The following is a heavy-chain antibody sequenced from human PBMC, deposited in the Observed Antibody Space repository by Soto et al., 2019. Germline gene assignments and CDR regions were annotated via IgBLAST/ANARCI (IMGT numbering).Heavy chain of an antibody. J-gene: IGHJ6*02. CDR3: ARGYCSGGSCFKYNYHGMDV. V-gene: IGHV1-69*13. D-gene: IGHD2-15*01. CDR2: IIPVFSTV. CDR1: GGTVSSYA. Sequence: SVKVSCKASGGTVSSYAISWVRQAPGQGLEWMGGIIPVFSTVNNAQKLQGRVTITADESTSTAYMELSSLRSEDTAVYYCARGYCSGGSCFKYNYHGMDVWGQGTTVTVSS.